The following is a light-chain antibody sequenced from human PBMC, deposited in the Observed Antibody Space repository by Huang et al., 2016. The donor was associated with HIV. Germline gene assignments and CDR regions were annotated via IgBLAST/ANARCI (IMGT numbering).Light chain of an antibody. CDR3: QQRSNWGGA. Sequence: IILTQSPATLSLSPGERASLSCRASQSLSRYVAWYQHKPGQAPRLLIYDGSNRASGIPARFSGSGSVTDFTLTISSLEPEDFAVYYCQQRSNWGGAFGPGTKVEI. CDR1: QSLSRY. J-gene: IGKJ3*01. V-gene: IGKV3-11*01. CDR2: DGS.